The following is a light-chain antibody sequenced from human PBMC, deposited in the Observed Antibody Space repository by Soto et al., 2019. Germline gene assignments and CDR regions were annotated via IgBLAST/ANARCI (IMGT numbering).Light chain of an antibody. V-gene: IGKV3-15*01. CDR2: GAS. Sequence: EIRMTQSPATLSVSPGERATLSCRASQSVKSSLAWYQQKPGQAPRLLIYGASTRATGIPARFSGSGSETDFTLTISGPEPEDFAVYYCQQRSSWPLTFGGGTKVDIK. CDR3: QQRSSWPLT. J-gene: IGKJ4*01. CDR1: QSVKSS.